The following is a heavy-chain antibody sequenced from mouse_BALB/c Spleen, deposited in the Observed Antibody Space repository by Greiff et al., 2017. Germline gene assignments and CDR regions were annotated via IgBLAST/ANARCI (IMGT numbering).Heavy chain of an antibody. D-gene: IGHD2-14*01. J-gene: IGHJ4*01. CDR3: ARDPSYYRYDDYAMDY. CDR1: GFTFSDYY. V-gene: IGHV5-4*02. Sequence: EVHLVESGGGLVKPGGSLKLSCAASGFTFSDYYMYWVRQTPEKRLEWVATISDGGSYTYYPDSVKGRFTISRDNAKNNLYLQMSSLKSEDTAMYYCARDPSYYRYDDYAMDYWGQGTSVTVSS. CDR2: ISDGGSYT.